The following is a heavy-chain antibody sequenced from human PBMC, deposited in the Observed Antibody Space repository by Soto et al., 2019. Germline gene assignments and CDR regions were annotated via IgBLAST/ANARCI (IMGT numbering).Heavy chain of an antibody. D-gene: IGHD2-21*01. V-gene: IGHV1-3*01. CDR1: GYTFTSYA. Sequence: ASVKVSCKASGYTFTSYAMHWVRQAPGQRLEWMGWINAGNGNTKYSQKFQGRVTITRDTSASTAYMELSSLRSEDTAVYYCARQLLFHLYYYYYMYFWGKGTTVTVSS. J-gene: IGHJ6*03. CDR2: INAGNGNT. CDR3: ARQLLFHLYYYYYMYF.